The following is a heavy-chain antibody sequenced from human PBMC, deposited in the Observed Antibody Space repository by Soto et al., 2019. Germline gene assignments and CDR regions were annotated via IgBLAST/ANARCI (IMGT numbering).Heavy chain of an antibody. CDR3: TIDYLFSGEVDRFAF. Sequence: GGSLRLSCAASGFTFNYAWMSWVRQAPGKGLEWVGRIKSKTNGGTTDFAAPVKGRFAISRDDSKDMVYLQMDSLKTEDTAAYYCTIDYLFSGEVDRFAFWGHRTLVTGSS. CDR1: GFTFNYAW. CDR2: IKSKTNGGTT. D-gene: IGHD3-16*01. V-gene: IGHV3-15*01. J-gene: IGHJ4*01.